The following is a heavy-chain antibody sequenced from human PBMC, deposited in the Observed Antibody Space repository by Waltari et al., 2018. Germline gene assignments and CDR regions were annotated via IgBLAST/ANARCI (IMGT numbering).Heavy chain of an antibody. CDR1: GFTFSDYA. CDR2: TSYYGSIQ. J-gene: IGHJ4*02. Sequence: QVQLVETGGGVVQPGKSLRLSCAVSGFTFSDYAMHWVRQAPGRVLEWVALTSYYGSIQDYADFVKGRFTISRDNSKNTLYLQMNTLRPEDTAVYYCAKDGFHFWSGYHSPDYWGQGTLVTVSS. D-gene: IGHD3-3*02. CDR3: AKDGFHFWSGYHSPDY. V-gene: IGHV3-30*04.